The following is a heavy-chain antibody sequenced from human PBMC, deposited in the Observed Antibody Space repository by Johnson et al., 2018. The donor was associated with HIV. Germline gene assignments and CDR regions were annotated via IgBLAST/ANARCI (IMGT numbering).Heavy chain of an antibody. Sequence: QEQLVESGGGLVQPGGSLRLSCPASGFTFSNYAMHWVRQAPGKGLEWVAVISYDGSNKYYADSVTGRFTRSRDNSKTTLYLQRNSLRSEDTAVYYCARLGANSLGGAFDIWGQGTMVTVSS. D-gene: IGHD4-23*01. CDR3: ARLGANSLGGAFDI. V-gene: IGHV3-30-3*01. CDR2: ISYDGSNK. CDR1: GFTFSNYA. J-gene: IGHJ3*02.